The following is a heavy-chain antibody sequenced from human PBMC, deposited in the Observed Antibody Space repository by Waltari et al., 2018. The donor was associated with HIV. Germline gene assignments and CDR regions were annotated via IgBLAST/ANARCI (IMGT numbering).Heavy chain of an antibody. CDR3: VRHAAEFRPDFGWILAGVFEP. J-gene: IGHJ1*01. Sequence: QVQLQESGPGFVKPSETLSLICNVSGGSIASRDSFWCWIRQSPALNVEWVGSALFTRRPDLFTGQFFAKSSLKSRVALSVDTSKNQVSLRLTSVTAADTGLYYCVRHAAEFRPDFGWILAGVFEPWGLGTQVIVS. D-gene: IGHD6-19*01. CDR2: ALFTRRPDLFTGQF. CDR1: GGSIASRDSF. V-gene: IGHV4-39*01.